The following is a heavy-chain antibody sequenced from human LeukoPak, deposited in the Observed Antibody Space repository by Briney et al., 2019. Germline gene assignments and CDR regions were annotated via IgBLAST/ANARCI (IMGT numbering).Heavy chain of an antibody. V-gene: IGHV3-23*01. CDR1: GFTFSSYA. CDR2: ITASGDDT. D-gene: IGHD6-19*01. J-gene: IGHJ4*02. CDR3: AKDQAVVGTLALDS. Sequence: GGSLRLSCAASGFTFSSYAMSWVRQAPGKGLEWVSSITASGDDTFYADSVKGRFTISRDNSKSSLFLQMNSLRADDTAVYYCAKDQAVVGTLALDSWGQGTLVTVSS.